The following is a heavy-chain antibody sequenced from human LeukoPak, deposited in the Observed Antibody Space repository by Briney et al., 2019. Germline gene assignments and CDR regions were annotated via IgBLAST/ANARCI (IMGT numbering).Heavy chain of an antibody. V-gene: IGHV1-46*01. CDR2: INPSGGST. CDR1: GYTFTSYY. Sequence: ASVKVSCKASGYTFTSYYMHWVRQAPGQGLEWMGIINPSGGSTSYAQKFQGRVTMTRDMSTSTVYMELSSLRSEDTAVYYCARESITIFGVVIQGVNWFDPWGQGTLVTVSS. J-gene: IGHJ5*02. D-gene: IGHD3-3*01. CDR3: ARESITIFGVVIQGVNWFDP.